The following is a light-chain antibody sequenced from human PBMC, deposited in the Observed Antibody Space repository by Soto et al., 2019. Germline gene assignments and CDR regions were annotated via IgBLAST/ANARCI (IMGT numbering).Light chain of an antibody. Sequence: QSVLTQPPSASETPGQRVTISCSGNSSNIGSNYVSWYQHLPGTAPKLLIYRNNQRPSGVPDRFSGSKSGTSASLAISGLRSEDEADYYCAAWDDSLSGLVFGGGTKLTVL. J-gene: IGLJ2*01. CDR2: RNN. CDR1: SSNIGSNY. CDR3: AAWDDSLSGLV. V-gene: IGLV1-47*01.